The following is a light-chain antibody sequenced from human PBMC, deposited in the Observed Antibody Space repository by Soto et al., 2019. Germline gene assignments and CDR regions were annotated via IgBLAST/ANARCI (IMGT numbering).Light chain of an antibody. CDR2: GAS. CDR1: QSFSSN. Sequence: EIVMTQSPATLSVSPGERATLSCRASQSFSSNLAWYQQKPGQAPRLLSYGASTRAPGIPARFSGSGSGTEFTLTISSLQSEDVAVYYWQQYNTWTPWTFGQGTKVEI. CDR3: QQYNTWTPWT. V-gene: IGKV3-15*01. J-gene: IGKJ1*01.